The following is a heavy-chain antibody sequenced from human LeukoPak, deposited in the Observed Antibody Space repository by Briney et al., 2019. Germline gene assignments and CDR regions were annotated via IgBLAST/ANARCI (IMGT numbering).Heavy chain of an antibody. CDR3: ARAHRGVFGVVTSFDY. J-gene: IGHJ4*02. Sequence: PGGSLRLSCAASGFTFSSYAMHWVRQAPGKGLEWVAVISYDGSNKYYADSVKGRFTISRDNSKNTLYLQMNSLRAEDTAVYYCARAHRGVFGVVTSFDYWGQGTLVTVSS. D-gene: IGHD3-3*01. CDR2: ISYDGSNK. CDR1: GFTFSSYA. V-gene: IGHV3-30-3*01.